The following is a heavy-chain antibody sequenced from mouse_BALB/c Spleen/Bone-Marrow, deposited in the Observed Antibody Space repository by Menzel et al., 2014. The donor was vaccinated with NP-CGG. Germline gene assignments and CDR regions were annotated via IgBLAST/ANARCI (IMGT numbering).Heavy chain of an antibody. D-gene: IGHD1-2*01. CDR1: GVDFSIYW. V-gene: IGHV4-1*02. CDR3: AKNYYYGYVAY. J-gene: IGHJ3*01. Sequence: ASGVDFSIYWMTWVRQAPGKGLELIREINPDSSTINYTPSLKDKFIISRDNAKNTLYLQMSKVRSEDTALYYCAKNYYYGYVAYWGQGLWSLSLQ. CDR2: INPDSSTI.